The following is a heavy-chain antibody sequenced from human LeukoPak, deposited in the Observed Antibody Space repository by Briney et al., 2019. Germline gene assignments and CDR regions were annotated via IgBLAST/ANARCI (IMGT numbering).Heavy chain of an antibody. CDR1: GDSISSSY. Sequence: PSETLSLTCTVSGDSISSSYWSWIRQPPGKGLEWIGYIYYSGSTNYNPSLKSRVTISVDTSKNQFSLKLSSVTAADTAVYYCARVLSSYGFSDYWGQGTLVTVSS. J-gene: IGHJ4*02. D-gene: IGHD5-18*01. CDR3: ARVLSSYGFSDY. CDR2: IYYSGST. V-gene: IGHV4-59*12.